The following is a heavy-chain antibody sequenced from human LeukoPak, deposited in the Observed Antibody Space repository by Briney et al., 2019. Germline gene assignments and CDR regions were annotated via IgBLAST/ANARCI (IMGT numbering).Heavy chain of an antibody. CDR1: GGSIIFAAYS. CDR3: ARGYGDNSGAFDI. D-gene: IGHD4-23*01. J-gene: IGHJ3*02. V-gene: IGHV4-30-2*01. CDR2: IYHTGRT. Sequence: SETLSLTCAVSGGSIIFAAYSWSWIRQPPGKGLEWIGYIYHTGRTYSNPSLKSRVTISVDRSKNQFSLNLSSVTAEDTAVYYCARGYGDNSGAFDIWGQGTMVTVSS.